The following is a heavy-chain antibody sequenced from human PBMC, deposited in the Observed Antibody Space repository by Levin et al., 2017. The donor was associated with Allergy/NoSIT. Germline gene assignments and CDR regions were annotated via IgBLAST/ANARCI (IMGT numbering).Heavy chain of an antibody. CDR3: ARGIVVVPDEYYFDY. CDR2: ISYDGSNK. Sequence: GESLKISCAASGFTFSSYAMHWVRQAPGKGLEWVAVISYDGSNKYYADSVKGRFTISRDNSKNTLYLQMNSLRAEDTAVYYCARGIVVVPDEYYFDYWGQGTLVTVSS. J-gene: IGHJ4*02. CDR1: GFTFSSYA. V-gene: IGHV3-30-3*01. D-gene: IGHD2-2*01.